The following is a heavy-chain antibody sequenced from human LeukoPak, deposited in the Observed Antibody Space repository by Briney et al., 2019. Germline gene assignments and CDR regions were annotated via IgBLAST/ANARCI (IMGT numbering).Heavy chain of an antibody. Sequence: SETLSLTCTVSGGSISSYYWSWIRQPPGKGLEWMGYIYYIGSANYNPSLKRRVTISVDTFKNKFSLKLSSVTAADTAVYYCARESPDYYDNQFDYWGQGTLVTVSS. V-gene: IGHV4-59*01. CDR3: ARESPDYYDNQFDY. CDR1: GGSISSYY. CDR2: IYYIGSA. D-gene: IGHD3-22*01. J-gene: IGHJ4*02.